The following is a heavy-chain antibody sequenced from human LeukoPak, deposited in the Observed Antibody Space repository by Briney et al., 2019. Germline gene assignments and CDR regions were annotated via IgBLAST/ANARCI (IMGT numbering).Heavy chain of an antibody. Sequence: GGSLRLSCAASGFTFTRHGMHWVRQAPGKRLEWVAVIWYDGSNKYYADSAKGRFTISRDNSKNTLYLQMNSLRAEDTAVYYCARDLATVVSWFDPWGQGTLVTVSS. CDR1: GFTFTRHG. V-gene: IGHV3-33*01. CDR3: ARDLATVVSWFDP. J-gene: IGHJ5*02. D-gene: IGHD4-23*01. CDR2: IWYDGSNK.